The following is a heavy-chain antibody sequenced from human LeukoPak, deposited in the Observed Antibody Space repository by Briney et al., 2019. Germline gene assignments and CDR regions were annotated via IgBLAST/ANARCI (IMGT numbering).Heavy chain of an antibody. Sequence: SVKVSCKASGGTFSSYAISWVRQAPGQGLEWMGGIIPIFGTANYAQKFQGRDTITADESTSTAYMELSSLRSEDTAVYYCALTPGGPDYYYYGMDVWGQGTTVTVSS. V-gene: IGHV1-69*01. CDR3: ALTPGGPDYYYYGMDV. D-gene: IGHD1-14*01. CDR1: GGTFSSYA. CDR2: IIPIFGTA. J-gene: IGHJ6*02.